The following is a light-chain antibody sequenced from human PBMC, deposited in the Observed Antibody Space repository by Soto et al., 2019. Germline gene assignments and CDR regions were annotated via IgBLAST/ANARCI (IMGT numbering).Light chain of an antibody. V-gene: IGKV1-9*01. CDR3: QQANSYPWT. CDR1: QGISNY. CDR2: AAS. Sequence: DIEVTHSPYFLSASVGYRATVTCRASQGISNYLAWYQQKPGKAPKLLIYAASTLQSGVPSRFSGSGSGTEFTLTISSLQPEDFATYYCQQANSYPWTFGQGTKVDI. J-gene: IGKJ1*01.